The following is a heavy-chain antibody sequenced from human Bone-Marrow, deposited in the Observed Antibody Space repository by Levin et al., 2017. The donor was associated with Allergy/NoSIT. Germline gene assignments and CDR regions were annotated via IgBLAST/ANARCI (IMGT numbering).Heavy chain of an antibody. J-gene: IGHJ6*02. Sequence: GESLKISCAASGFIFSAYDMTWVRQAPGKGLEWVSAIRRSGNSAYYADSVKGRFTISRDNSKNTLYLQMNSLRAEDTAIYYCAKDFYVWGQGTTVTVSS. CDR1: GFIFSAYD. V-gene: IGHV3-23*01. CDR3: AKDFYV. D-gene: IGHD3-3*01. CDR2: IRRSGNSA.